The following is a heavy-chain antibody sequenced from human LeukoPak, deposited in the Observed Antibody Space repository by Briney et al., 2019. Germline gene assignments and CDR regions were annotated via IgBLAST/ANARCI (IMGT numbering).Heavy chain of an antibody. CDR2: MNPNSGNT. D-gene: IGHD6-13*01. V-gene: IGHV1-8*03. CDR3: ARRWSSSLLPEYYYYMDV. CDR1: GYTFTNYD. J-gene: IGHJ6*03. Sequence: ASVKVSCKASGYTFTNYDINWVRQATGQGLEWMGWMNPNSGNTGYAQKFQGRVTITRNTSISTAYMELSSLRSEDTAVYYCARRWSSSLLPEYYYYMDVWGKGTTVTVSS.